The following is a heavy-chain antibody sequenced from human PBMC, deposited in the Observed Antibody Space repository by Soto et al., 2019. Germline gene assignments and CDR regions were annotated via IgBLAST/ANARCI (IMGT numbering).Heavy chain of an antibody. J-gene: IGHJ4*02. V-gene: IGHV3-48*02. D-gene: IGHD3-3*01. CDR3: ARDFGHGYYLDY. CDR1: GFTFSNAW. Sequence: GGSLRLSCAASGFTFSNAWMNWVRQAPGKGLEWVSYITDSSDTVHYADSVRGRFTISRDNAESSLYLQMNSLRDEDTAVYFCARDFGHGYYLDYWGRGTLVTVSS. CDR2: ITDSSDTV.